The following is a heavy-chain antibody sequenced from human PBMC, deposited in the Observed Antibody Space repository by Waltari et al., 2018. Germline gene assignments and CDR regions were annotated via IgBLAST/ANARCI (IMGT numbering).Heavy chain of an antibody. CDR3: ARLSLSYYGSGSYYSSYYFDY. CDR2: VSAYKGNT. V-gene: IGHV1-18*01. Sequence: QVQLVQSGAEVKKPGASVKVSYKASGYTFTSYGISWVRQAPGQGLEWMGWVSAYKGNTNYAQKLQGRVTMTTDTSTSTAYMELRSLRSDDTAVYYCARLSLSYYGSGSYYSSYYFDYWGQGTLVTVSS. J-gene: IGHJ4*02. CDR1: GYTFTSYG. D-gene: IGHD3-10*01.